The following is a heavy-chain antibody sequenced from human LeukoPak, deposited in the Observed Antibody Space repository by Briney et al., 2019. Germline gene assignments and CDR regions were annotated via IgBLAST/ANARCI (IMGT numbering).Heavy chain of an antibody. CDR2: ISGGGGST. Sequence: GGSLRLSCAASGFTFSSYAMSWVRQAPGKGLEWVSAISGGGGSTYYADSVKGRFTISRDNSKNTLYLQMNSLRAEDTAVYYCAEVPYGSGSSKRYFDYWGQGTLVTVSS. D-gene: IGHD3-10*01. V-gene: IGHV3-23*01. CDR1: GFTFSSYA. CDR3: AEVPYGSGSSKRYFDY. J-gene: IGHJ4*02.